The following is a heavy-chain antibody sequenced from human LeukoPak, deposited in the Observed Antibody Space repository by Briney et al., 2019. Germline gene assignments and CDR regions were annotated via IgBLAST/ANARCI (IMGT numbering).Heavy chain of an antibody. CDR3: ARLSTAVASGDY. J-gene: IGHJ4*02. V-gene: IGHV3-7*01. CDR1: GLAFTNSW. D-gene: IGHD6-19*01. CDR2: IKQDGSEK. Sequence: GGSLRLSCAASGLAFTNSWMSWVRQTPGEGLEWVANIKQDGSEKYYVDSVKGRFTISRDNAKNSLYLQLNSLAAEDTALYYCARLSTAVASGDYWGQGTLVIVSS.